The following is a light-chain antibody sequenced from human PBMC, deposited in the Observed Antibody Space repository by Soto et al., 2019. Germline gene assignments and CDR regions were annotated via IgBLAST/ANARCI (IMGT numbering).Light chain of an antibody. V-gene: IGKV3-15*01. J-gene: IGKJ4*01. CDR3: QYYNNWLAT. Sequence: EVVMTQSPATLSVSPGEKVSLSCRANQTIINMLSWYQQKPCQAPRLLIYAASTRATGVSARFSGSGSGTEFTLTISSLQSEDFTIYYCQYYNNWLATFGGGTKVDIK. CDR2: AAS. CDR1: QTIINM.